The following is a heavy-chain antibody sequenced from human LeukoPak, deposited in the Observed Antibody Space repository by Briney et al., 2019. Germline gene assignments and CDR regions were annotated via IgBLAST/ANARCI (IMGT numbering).Heavy chain of an antibody. CDR1: GGSISSSSYY. Sequence: SETLSLTCTVSGGSISSSSYYWGWIRQPPGKGLEWIGSIYYSGSTYYNPSLKSRVTISVDTSKNQFSLKLSSVTAADTAVYYCARCLLAVIPSWFDPWGQGTLVTVSS. CDR3: ARCLLAVIPSWFDP. V-gene: IGHV4-39*01. D-gene: IGHD2-21*02. J-gene: IGHJ5*02. CDR2: IYYSGST.